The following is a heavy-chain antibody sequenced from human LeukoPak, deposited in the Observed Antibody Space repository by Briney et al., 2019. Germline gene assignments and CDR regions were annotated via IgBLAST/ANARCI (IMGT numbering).Heavy chain of an antibody. V-gene: IGHV4-34*01. CDR3: ARAAFRLLRSNWFDL. J-gene: IGHJ5*02. CDR1: GWSFSGYY. D-gene: IGHD2-15*01. CDR2: MNHSGST. Sequence: SETLSLTCAVYGWSFSGYYWSWIRQPPGKGLEWIGEMNHSGSTNYNPSLKSRVTISVDTSKNQFSLKLSSVTAADTAVYYCARAAFRLLRSNWFDLWGQGTLVTVSS.